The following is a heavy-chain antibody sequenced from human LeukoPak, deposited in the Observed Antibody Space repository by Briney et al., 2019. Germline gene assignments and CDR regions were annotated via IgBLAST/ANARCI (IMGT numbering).Heavy chain of an antibody. V-gene: IGHV4-61*01. CDR2: IYYSGST. J-gene: IGHJ4*02. CDR3: ARGRVFGVVIRLYYFDY. Sequence: SETLSLTCNVSGASVSSGSYYWSWIRQPPGKELEWIGYIYYSGSTSYNPSLKSRVTISVDTSKNQFSQKLSSVTAADTAVYYCARGRVFGVVIRLYYFDYWGQGTLVTVSS. CDR1: GASVSSGSYY. D-gene: IGHD3-3*01.